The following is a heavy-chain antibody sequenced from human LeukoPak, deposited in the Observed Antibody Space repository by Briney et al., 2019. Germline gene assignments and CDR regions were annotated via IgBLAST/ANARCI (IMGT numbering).Heavy chain of an antibody. V-gene: IGHV3-73*01. CDR1: GFTFSGSA. J-gene: IGHJ4*02. CDR3: TCLLSTEVGGLDGY. Sequence: GGSLKLSCAASGFTFSGSAMHWVRQASGKGLEWVGRNRSKANSYATAYAASVKGRFTISRDESKNTAYLQMNSLKTEDTAVYYCTCLLSTEVGGLDGYWGQGTLVTVSS. D-gene: IGHD3/OR15-3a*01. CDR2: NRSKANSYAT.